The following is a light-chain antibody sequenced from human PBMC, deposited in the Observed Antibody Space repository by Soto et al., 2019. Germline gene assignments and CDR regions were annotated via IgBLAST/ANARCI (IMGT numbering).Light chain of an antibody. CDR3: QQYNNWPPLT. V-gene: IGKV3-20*01. Sequence: EIVLTQSPGTLSLSPGARATLSCRAIQSVSSSYLAWYQQKPGQAPRLLIYGASSRATGIPDRFSGSGSGTDFTLTISRLEPEDFAVYYCQQYNNWPPLTFGGGTKV. CDR1: QSVSSSY. J-gene: IGKJ4*01. CDR2: GAS.